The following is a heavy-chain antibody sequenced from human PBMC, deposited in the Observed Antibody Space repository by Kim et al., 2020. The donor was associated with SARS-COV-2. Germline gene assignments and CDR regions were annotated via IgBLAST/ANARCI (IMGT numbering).Heavy chain of an antibody. J-gene: IGHJ3*02. D-gene: IGHD1-26*01. Sequence: PGGSLRLSCAASGFTFSAYNMGWVRQAPGKGLEWVSSIRANDASTYYADSVKGRFIISRDNSVNTLYLQMNGLGAEDTALYYCAKDIKAYSGTWIDAFDMWGQGTMVTVSS. CDR3: AKDIKAYSGTWIDAFDM. V-gene: IGHV3-23*01. CDR2: IRANDAST. CDR1: GFTFSAYN.